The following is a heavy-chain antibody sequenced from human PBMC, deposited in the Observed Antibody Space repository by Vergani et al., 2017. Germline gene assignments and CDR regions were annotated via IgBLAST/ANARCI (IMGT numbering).Heavy chain of an antibody. V-gene: IGHV1-46*01. J-gene: IGHJ5*02. D-gene: IGHD2-2*01. CDR1: GYTFTSYY. CDR2: INRSGGST. CDR3: ARDSRYCSSTSCYVGRDWFNP. Sequence: QVQLVQSGAEVKKPGASVKVSCKASGYTFTSYYMHWVRQAPGQGLEWMGIINRSGGSTSYAQKFQGRVTMTRDTSTCTVYMELSSLRSEDTAVYYCARDSRYCSSTSCYVGRDWFNPWSQATLVTVSS.